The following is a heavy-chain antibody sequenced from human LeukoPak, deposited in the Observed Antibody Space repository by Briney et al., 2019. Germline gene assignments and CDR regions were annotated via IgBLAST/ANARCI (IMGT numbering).Heavy chain of an antibody. Sequence: GGSLRLSCAASRFTVSSNYMSWVRQAPGKGLEWVSVIYSGGSTYYADSVKGRFTISRHNSKNTLYLQMNSLRAEDTAVYYCARAPNYYYYGMDVWGQGTTVTVSS. CDR2: IYSGGST. J-gene: IGHJ6*02. CDR3: ARAPNYYYYGMDV. V-gene: IGHV3-53*04. CDR1: RFTVSSNY.